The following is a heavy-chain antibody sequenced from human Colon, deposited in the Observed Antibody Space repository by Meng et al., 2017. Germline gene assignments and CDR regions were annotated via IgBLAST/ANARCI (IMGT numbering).Heavy chain of an antibody. D-gene: IGHD3-22*01. Sequence: VQLQESVPGLVKPAGTLSLTLVVPCGSLISSNWWTWVRQAPGKGLEWIGEIYRSGSTNYNPSLKSRVTISIDTSKNEFSLKLTSVTAADTALYYCARRVQYSSGYYYFDFWGQGTLVTVSS. CDR3: ARRVQYSSGYYYFDF. CDR1: CGSLISSNW. V-gene: IGHV4-4*02. CDR2: IYRSGST. J-gene: IGHJ4*02.